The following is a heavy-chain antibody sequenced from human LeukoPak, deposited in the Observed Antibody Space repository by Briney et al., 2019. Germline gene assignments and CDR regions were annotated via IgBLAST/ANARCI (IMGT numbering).Heavy chain of an antibody. V-gene: IGHV3-11*04. CDR1: GFTFSDYY. CDR2: ISSSGSTI. D-gene: IGHD3-22*01. Sequence: TGGSLRLSCAASGFTFSDYYMSWIRQAPGKGLEWVSYISSSGSTIYYADSVKGRFTISRDNAKNSLYLQVNDPRAEDAAVYYCARGAYDVSGYYYYYYYMDVWGKGTPVTVSS. CDR3: ARGAYDVSGYYYYYYYMDV. J-gene: IGHJ6*03.